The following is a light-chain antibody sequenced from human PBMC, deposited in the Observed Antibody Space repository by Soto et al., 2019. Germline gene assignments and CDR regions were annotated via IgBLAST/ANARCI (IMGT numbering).Light chain of an antibody. CDR3: QQYDSWPRT. V-gene: IGKV3-15*01. CDR2: GSS. CDR1: ESVAGH. J-gene: IGKJ1*01. Sequence: EILMTQSPATLSVSPGERATLSCRASESVAGHLAWYQQKPGQAPRLLIHGSSIRATGIPVRFSGSGSGTEFTLTTSSLQSEDFAVYYCQQYDSWPRTFGQGTKVDIK.